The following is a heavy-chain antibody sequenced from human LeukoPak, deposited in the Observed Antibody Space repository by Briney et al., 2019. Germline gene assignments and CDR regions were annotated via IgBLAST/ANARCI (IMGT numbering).Heavy chain of an antibody. V-gene: IGHV3-30-3*01. J-gene: IGHJ3*02. D-gene: IGHD5-24*01. CDR2: ISYDGSNK. Sequence: PGGSLRLSCAASGFTFSSYAMHWVRQAPGKGLEWVAVISYDGSNKYYADSVKGRFTISRDNSKNTLYLQMNSLRAEDTAVYYCARDGYNQRAFDIWGQGTMVTVSS. CDR3: ARDGYNQRAFDI. CDR1: GFTFSSYA.